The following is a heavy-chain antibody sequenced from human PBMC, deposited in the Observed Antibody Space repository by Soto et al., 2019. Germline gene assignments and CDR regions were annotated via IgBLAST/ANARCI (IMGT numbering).Heavy chain of an antibody. Sequence: EVQLVESGGGLVKPGGSLRLSCAASGFTFSNAWMSWVRQAPGKGLEWVGRIKSKTDGGTTDYAAPVKGIFTISRDDSKNTLYLQMNSLKTEDTAVYYCTWGGYYQRDWFDPWGQGTLVTVSS. D-gene: IGHD3-3*01. V-gene: IGHV3-15*01. J-gene: IGHJ5*02. CDR1: GFTFSNAW. CDR2: IKSKTDGGTT. CDR3: TWGGYYQRDWFDP.